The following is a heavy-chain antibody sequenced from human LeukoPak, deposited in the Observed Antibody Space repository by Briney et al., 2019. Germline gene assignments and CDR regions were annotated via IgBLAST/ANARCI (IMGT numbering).Heavy chain of an antibody. J-gene: IGHJ4*02. CDR2: ISGRGTDT. Sequence: PGGSLRLSCAASGFTFNSYAMSWVRQAPGKGPEWVSSISGRGTDTYYRDSVKGRFTISRDTSKNTLYMQMNNLRVEDTALYYCVKGFHFDWWGQGTLVTVSS. V-gene: IGHV3-23*01. CDR3: VKGFHFDW. CDR1: GFTFNSYA.